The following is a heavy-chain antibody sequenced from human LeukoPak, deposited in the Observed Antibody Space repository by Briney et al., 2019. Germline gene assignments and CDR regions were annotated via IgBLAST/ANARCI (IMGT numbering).Heavy chain of an antibody. V-gene: IGHV4-39*07. CDR2: IYSDGTT. D-gene: IGHD3-3*01. CDR1: GDSLTSGSNY. CDR3: GRVGGFWLH. J-gene: IGHJ4*02. Sequence: SETLSLTCTVAGDSLTSGSNYWGWMRQTPGKGLEWIGNIYSDGTTSYNPSVKSRVTMSVDTSKNQFSLKLNSVTAANTAVYYCGRVGGFWLHWGQGTLVTVSS.